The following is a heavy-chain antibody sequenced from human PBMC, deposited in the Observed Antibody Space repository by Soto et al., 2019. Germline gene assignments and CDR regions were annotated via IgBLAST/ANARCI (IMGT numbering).Heavy chain of an antibody. CDR3: ARDPLGGCSGGSCWSGAFDI. D-gene: IGHD2-15*01. Sequence: GGSLRLSCAASGFTFSSYAMHWVRQSPGKGLEWVAVISYDGSNKYYADSVKGRFTISRDNSKNTLYLQMNSLRAEDTAVYYCARDPLGGCSGGSCWSGAFDIWGQGTMVTV. CDR1: GFTFSSYA. J-gene: IGHJ3*02. V-gene: IGHV3-30-3*01. CDR2: ISYDGSNK.